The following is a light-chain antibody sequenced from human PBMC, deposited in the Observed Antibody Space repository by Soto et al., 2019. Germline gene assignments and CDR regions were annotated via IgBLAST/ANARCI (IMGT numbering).Light chain of an antibody. V-gene: IGKV4-1*01. CDR1: QTVLYSSNNKNF. J-gene: IGKJ1*01. Sequence: DIVVTQSPDSLAVSLGERATINCKSSQTVLYSSNNKNFLAWYQQKPGQPPKMLIDWASTRESGVPDRFSGSGSGTNFTLTISRLEPEDFAVYYCQQYGSSGTFGQGTKVEIK. CDR2: WAS. CDR3: QQYGSSGT.